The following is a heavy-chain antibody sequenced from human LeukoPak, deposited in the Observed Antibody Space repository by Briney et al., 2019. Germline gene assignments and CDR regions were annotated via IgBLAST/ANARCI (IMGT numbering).Heavy chain of an antibody. CDR2: IHPGDSDT. J-gene: IGHJ4*02. CDR1: GYSFTSYW. V-gene: IGHV5-51*01. Sequence: GESLKISCKGSGYSFTSYWLGWVRQMPGKGLEWMGIIHPGDSDTRYSPSFQGQVTISADKSISTAYLQWSSLKASDTAMYYCARLSPFVSSGWYYFDYWGQGTLVTVSS. D-gene: IGHD6-19*01. CDR3: ARLSPFVSSGWYYFDY.